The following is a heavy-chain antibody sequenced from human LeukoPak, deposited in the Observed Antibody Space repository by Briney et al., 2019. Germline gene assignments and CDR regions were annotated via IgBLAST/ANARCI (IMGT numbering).Heavy chain of an antibody. CDR2: INHSGST. V-gene: IGHV4-34*01. Sequence: SETLSLTCAVYGGSFSGYYWSWIRQPPGKGLEWIGEINHSGSTNYNPSLKSRVTISVDTSKNQFSLKLSSVTAADTAVYYCARGVAAAGTGSNYYYYYGMDVWGQGTTVTVSS. J-gene: IGHJ6*02. CDR3: ARGVAAAGTGSNYYYYYGMDV. CDR1: GGSFSGYY. D-gene: IGHD6-19*01.